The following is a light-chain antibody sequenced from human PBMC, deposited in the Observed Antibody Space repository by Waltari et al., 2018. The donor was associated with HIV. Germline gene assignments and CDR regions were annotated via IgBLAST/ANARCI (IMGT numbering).Light chain of an antibody. CDR3: CSYVSNVI. V-gene: IGLV2-23*02. CDR1: SSDVATYKL. Sequence: QSALTQPASVSGSPGQSITISCTRTSSDVATYKLVSWYQQHPGKAPKLMIYEVSKRPPGVSERFSGSKSGDTASLTISGLQAEDEADYYCCSYVSNVIFGGGTKLTVL. CDR2: EVS. J-gene: IGLJ2*01.